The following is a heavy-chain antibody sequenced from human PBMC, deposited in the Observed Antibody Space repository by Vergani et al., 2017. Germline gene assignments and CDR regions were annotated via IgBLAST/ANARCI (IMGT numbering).Heavy chain of an antibody. V-gene: IGHV3-23*01. J-gene: IGHJ4*02. Sequence: EVQLLESGGGLVQPGGSLRLSCAASGFTFSTYAMTWVRQAPGKGLGWVSAITGSGGSTYYADSVKGRFTISRDNSKTTLYLQMNSLRAEDTAVYYCAKAYSSDWYYFDYWGQGTLVTVSS. CDR2: ITGSGGST. CDR3: AKAYSSDWYYFDY. CDR1: GFTFSTYA. D-gene: IGHD6-19*01.